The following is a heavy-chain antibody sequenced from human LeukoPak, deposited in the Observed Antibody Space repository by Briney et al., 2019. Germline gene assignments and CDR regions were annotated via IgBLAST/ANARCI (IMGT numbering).Heavy chain of an antibody. Sequence: SVKVSCKASGGTFSSYAISWVRQAPGQGLEWMGRIIPILGIADYAQKFQGRVTITADKSTSTAYMELSSLRSEDTAVYYCARDYYGSGSYYKDDYWGQGTQVTVSS. V-gene: IGHV1-69*04. CDR1: GGTFSSYA. D-gene: IGHD3-10*01. J-gene: IGHJ4*02. CDR2: IIPILGIA. CDR3: ARDYYGSGSYYKDDY.